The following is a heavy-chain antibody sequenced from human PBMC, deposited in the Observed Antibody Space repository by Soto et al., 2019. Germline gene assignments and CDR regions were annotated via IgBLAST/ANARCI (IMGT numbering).Heavy chain of an antibody. Sequence: QVQLQQWGAGLLKPSETLSLTCAVYGGSFSGYYWSWIRQPPGKGLEWIGEINHSGSTNYNPSLKSRVTISVDTSKYQFSLKLSSVTAADTAVYYCARGLYCSSTSCYPNYYYYGMDVWGQGTTVTVSS. CDR1: GGSFSGYY. CDR2: INHSGST. D-gene: IGHD2-2*01. J-gene: IGHJ6*02. CDR3: ARGLYCSSTSCYPNYYYYGMDV. V-gene: IGHV4-34*01.